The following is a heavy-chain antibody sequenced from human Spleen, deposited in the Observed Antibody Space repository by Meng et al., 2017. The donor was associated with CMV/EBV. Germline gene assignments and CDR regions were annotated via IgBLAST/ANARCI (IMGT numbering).Heavy chain of an antibody. CDR2: IYYGGGYSGST. V-gene: IGHV4-39*01. D-gene: IGHD2-2*01. Sequence: SSYYWGWIRQPPGKGLEWIGNIYYGGGYSGSTYYNPSLKSRVTISIDTSKNQFSLKLSSVTAADTAVYYCARQRDIVVVPGAIGFDYWGQGTLVTVSS. J-gene: IGHJ4*02. CDR1: SSYY. CDR3: ARQRDIVVVPGAIGFDY.